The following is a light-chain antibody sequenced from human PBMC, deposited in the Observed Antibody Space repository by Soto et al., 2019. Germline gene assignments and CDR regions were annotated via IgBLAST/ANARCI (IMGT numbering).Light chain of an antibody. J-gene: IGLJ2*01. CDR2: EVS. V-gene: IGLV2-14*01. CDR3: SSYTTTKTLV. CDR1: SSDVGGYNY. Sequence: QSALTQPASVSGSPGQSITISRTGSSSDVGGYNYVSWYQQHPDKAPKLMIYEVSNRPSGVSNRFSGSKSGNTASLTISGLQAEDEADYYCSSYTTTKTLVFGGGTKLTVL.